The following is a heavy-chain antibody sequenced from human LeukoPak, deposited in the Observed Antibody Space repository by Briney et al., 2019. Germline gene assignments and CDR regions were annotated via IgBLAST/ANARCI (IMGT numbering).Heavy chain of an antibody. CDR1: GGSISSYY. Sequence: SETLSLTCTVSGGSISSYYWSWIRQPPGKGLEWIGYIYYSGSTNYNPSLKSRVTISVDTSKNQFSLKLSSVTAAGTAVYYCASLICGGDCPIWGQGTLVTVSS. V-gene: IGHV4-59*01. D-gene: IGHD2-21*01. J-gene: IGHJ4*02. CDR3: ASLICGGDCPI. CDR2: IYYSGST.